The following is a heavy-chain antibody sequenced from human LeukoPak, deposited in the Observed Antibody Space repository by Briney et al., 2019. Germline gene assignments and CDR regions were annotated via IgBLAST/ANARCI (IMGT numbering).Heavy chain of an antibody. D-gene: IGHD6-13*01. Sequence: ASVKVSCKASGGTFSSYAISWVRQAPGQGLEWMGRIIPILGIANYAQKFQGRVTITTDESTSTAYMELSSLRSEDTAVYYCARGGAAAGTWPRFDYWGQGTLVTVSS. J-gene: IGHJ4*02. CDR1: GGTFSSYA. V-gene: IGHV1-69*04. CDR2: IIPILGIA. CDR3: ARGGAAAGTWPRFDY.